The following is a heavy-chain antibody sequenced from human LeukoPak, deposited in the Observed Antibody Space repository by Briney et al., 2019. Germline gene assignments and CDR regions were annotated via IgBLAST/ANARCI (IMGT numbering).Heavy chain of an antibody. CDR1: GFTFSSYG. V-gene: IGHV3-30*18. CDR3: AKVRGWFGDLFPPPDY. CDR2: ISYDGSNK. D-gene: IGHD3-10*01. J-gene: IGHJ4*02. Sequence: GGSLRLSCAASGFTFSSYGMHWVRQAPGKGLEWVAVISYDGSNKYYADSVKGRFTISRDNSKNTLYLQMNSLRAEDTAVYYCAKVRGWFGDLFPPPDYWGQGTLVTVSS.